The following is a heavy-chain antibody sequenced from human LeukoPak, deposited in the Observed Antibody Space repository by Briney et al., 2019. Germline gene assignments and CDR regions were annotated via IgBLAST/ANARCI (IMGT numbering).Heavy chain of an antibody. J-gene: IGHJ4*02. CDR3: ARGGLAGNFDY. CDR1: GFTFSSYA. Sequence: GRSLRLSCAASGFTFSSYAMHWVRQAPGKGLEWVAVISYDGSNKYYADSVKGRFTISRDNSKNTLYLQMNSLRAEDTAVYYCARGGLAGNFDYWGQETLVSVSS. D-gene: IGHD6-13*01. V-gene: IGHV3-30-3*01. CDR2: ISYDGSNK.